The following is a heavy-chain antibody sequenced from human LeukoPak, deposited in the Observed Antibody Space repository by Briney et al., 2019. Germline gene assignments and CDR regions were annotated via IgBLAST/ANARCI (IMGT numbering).Heavy chain of an antibody. CDR2: IIPILGIA. D-gene: IGHD2-8*01. CDR3: ARDCTNGVCPDYYYYGMDV. CDR1: GGTFSSYA. J-gene: IGHJ6*02. V-gene: IGHV1-69*04. Sequence: SVKVSCKASGGTFSSYAISWVRQAPGQGLEWMGRIIPILGIANYAQKFQGRVTITADKSTSTAYMELSSLRSEDTAVYYCARDCTNGVCPDYYYYGMDVWGQGTTVTVSS.